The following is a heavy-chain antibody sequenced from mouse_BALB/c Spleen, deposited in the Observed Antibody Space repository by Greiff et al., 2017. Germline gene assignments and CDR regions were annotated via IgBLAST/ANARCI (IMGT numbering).Heavy chain of an antibody. J-gene: IGHJ3*01. Sequence: EVMLVESGGGLVQPGGSRKLSCAASGFTFSDYGMAWVRQAPGKGPEWVAFISNLAYSIYYADTVTGRFTISRENAKNTLYLEMSSLRSEDTAMYYCARGYGNYPAWFAYWGQGTLVTVSA. CDR1: GFTFSDYG. V-gene: IGHV5-15*02. CDR2: ISNLAYSI. CDR3: ARGYGNYPAWFAY. D-gene: IGHD2-10*02.